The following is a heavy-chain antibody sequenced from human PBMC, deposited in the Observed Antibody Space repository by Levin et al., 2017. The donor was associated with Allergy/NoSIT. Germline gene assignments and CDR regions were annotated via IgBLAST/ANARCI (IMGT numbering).Heavy chain of an antibody. CDR2: INSDGNNT. D-gene: IGHD3-10*01. Sequence: GESLKISCAASGFTFSTYWMHWVRQAPGKGLVWVSRINSDGNNTRYADSVKGRFTISRDNAKNTLYLQMNSLRAEDTAVYYCARGLPRIWFEESHNAFDIWGQGTMVTVSS. CDR1: GFTFSTYW. V-gene: IGHV3-74*01. CDR3: ARGLPRIWFEESHNAFDI. J-gene: IGHJ3*02.